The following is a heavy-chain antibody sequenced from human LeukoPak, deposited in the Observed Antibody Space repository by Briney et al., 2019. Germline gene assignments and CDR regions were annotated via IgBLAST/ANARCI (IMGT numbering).Heavy chain of an antibody. CDR2: ISGSGGSA. CDR3: AKDSRATRIAVAGNPDY. D-gene: IGHD6-19*01. Sequence: GALRLSCAASGFTFSSYAMSWVRQAPGKGLEWVSAISGSGGSAYYADSVKGRFTISRDNSKNTLYLQMNSLRAEDTAVYYCAKDSRATRIAVAGNPDYWGQGTLVTVSS. CDR1: GFTFSSYA. V-gene: IGHV3-23*01. J-gene: IGHJ4*02.